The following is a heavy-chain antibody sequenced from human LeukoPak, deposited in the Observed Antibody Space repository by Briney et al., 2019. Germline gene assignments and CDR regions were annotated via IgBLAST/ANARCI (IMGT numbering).Heavy chain of an antibody. CDR1: GFTFSSYS. CDR3: ARGSNTRRGYSGRTIDY. CDR2: ISSSSSYI. J-gene: IGHJ4*02. V-gene: IGHV3-21*01. D-gene: IGHD5-12*01. Sequence: GGSLRLSCAASGFTFSSYSMNWVRQAPGKGLEWVSSISSSSSYIYYADSVKGRFTISRDNAKNSLYLQMNSLTAADTAVYYCARGSNTRRGYSGRTIDYWGQGTLVTVSS.